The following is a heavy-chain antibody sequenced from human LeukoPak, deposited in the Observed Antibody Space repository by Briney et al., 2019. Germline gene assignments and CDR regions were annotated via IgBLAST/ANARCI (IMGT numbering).Heavy chain of an antibody. CDR1: GFTFSSYS. Sequence: PGGSLRLSCAASGFTFSSYSMNWVRQAPGKGLEWVSSISSSSSYIYYADSVKGRFTISRDNAKNSLYLQMNSLRAEDTAVYYCARDSDVSQGSGSYLGPNWFDPWGQGTLVTVSS. CDR3: ARDSDVSQGSGSYLGPNWFDP. V-gene: IGHV3-21*01. CDR2: ISSSSSYI. D-gene: IGHD3-10*01. J-gene: IGHJ5*02.